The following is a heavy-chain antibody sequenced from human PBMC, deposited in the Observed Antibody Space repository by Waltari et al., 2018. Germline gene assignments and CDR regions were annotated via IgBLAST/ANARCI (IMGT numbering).Heavy chain of an antibody. CDR2: INPNSGGT. J-gene: IGHJ4*02. CDR1: GYTFTGYY. CDR3: ARDRTVGATTCDY. Sequence: QVQLVQSGAEVKKPGASVQVSCKASGYTFTGYYMPWVRPAPGQGLEWMGWINPNSGGTNYAQKFQGRVTMTRDTSISTAYMELSRLRSDDTAVYYCARDRTVGATTCDYWGQGTLVTVSS. D-gene: IGHD1-26*01. V-gene: IGHV1-2*02.